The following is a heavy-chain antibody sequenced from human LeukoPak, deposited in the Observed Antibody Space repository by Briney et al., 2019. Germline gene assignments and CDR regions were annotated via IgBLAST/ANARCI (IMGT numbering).Heavy chain of an antibody. CDR3: AKASGYSYGYFDY. CDR1: GFTFSSYE. D-gene: IGHD5-18*01. J-gene: IGHJ4*02. CDR2: ISGSGGST. V-gene: IGHV3-23*01. Sequence: GGSLRLSCAASGFTFSSYEMNWVRQAPGKGPEWVSAISGSGGSTYYADSVKGRFTISRDNSKNTLYLQVNSLRAEDTAVYYCAKASGYSYGYFDYWGQGTLVTVS.